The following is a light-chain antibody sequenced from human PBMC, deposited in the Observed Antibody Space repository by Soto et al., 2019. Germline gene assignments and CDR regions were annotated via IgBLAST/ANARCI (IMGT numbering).Light chain of an antibody. V-gene: IGLV2-8*01. Sequence: QSALTQPPSASGSPGQSVTISCTGTSSDIGNYNYVSWYQQHPGKAPKLMIYEVNKRPSGVPDRFSGSKSGNTASLTVSGLQAEDEADYYCSSYAGSDRGVFGGGTKLTVL. J-gene: IGLJ3*02. CDR3: SSYAGSDRGV. CDR2: EVN. CDR1: SSDIGNYNY.